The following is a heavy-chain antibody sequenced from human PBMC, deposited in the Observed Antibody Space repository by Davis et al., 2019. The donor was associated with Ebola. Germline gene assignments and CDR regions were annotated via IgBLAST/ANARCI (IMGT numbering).Heavy chain of an antibody. Sequence: GESLKISCAASGFAFDDFGMSWVRQAPGRGLEWVAGINWNGASTGYAVSVKRRFTISRDNSKNTLYLQMNNLRAEDTAVYYCARDRQYYYESSGYTHYFDYWGQGTLVTVSS. V-gene: IGHV3-20*04. CDR2: INWNGAST. D-gene: IGHD3-22*01. J-gene: IGHJ4*02. CDR1: GFAFDDFG. CDR3: ARDRQYYYESSGYTHYFDY.